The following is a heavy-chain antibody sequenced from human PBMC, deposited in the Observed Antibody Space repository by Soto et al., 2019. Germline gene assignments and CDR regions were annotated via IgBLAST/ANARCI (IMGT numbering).Heavy chain of an antibody. CDR2: VDWDDDK. J-gene: IGHJ5*02. CDR3: ARYSKSSGFDP. V-gene: IGHV2-70*01. CDR1: GFSLNTSGMC. D-gene: IGHD1-26*01. Sequence: SCPTLVNPTQTLTLACTFSGFSLNTSGMCVSWIRQPPGRALEWLALVDWDDDKYYNTSLQTRLTISKDTSKNQVVLTMTNMDPADTGTYFCARYSKSSGFDPWGQGTLVTVYS.